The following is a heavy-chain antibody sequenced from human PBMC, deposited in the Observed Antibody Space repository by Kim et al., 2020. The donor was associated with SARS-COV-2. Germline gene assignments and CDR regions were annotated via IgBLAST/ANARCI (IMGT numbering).Heavy chain of an antibody. CDR1: GYTFINYW. J-gene: IGHJ4*02. V-gene: IGHV5-10-1*01. CDR2: IDPHDSYS. D-gene: IGHD6-13*01. Sequence: GESLKISCKGSGYTFINYWITWVRQMPGKGLEWMGRIDPHDSYSHYSPSFRGHVTFSVDKSIDTAYLQWNSLKASDTAMYYCASLYTYSRPRNFDHWGQGTLVIASS. CDR3: ASLYTYSRPRNFDH.